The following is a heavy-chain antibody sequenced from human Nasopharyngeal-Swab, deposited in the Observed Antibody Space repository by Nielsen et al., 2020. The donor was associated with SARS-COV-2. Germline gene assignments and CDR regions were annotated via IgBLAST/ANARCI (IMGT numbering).Heavy chain of an antibody. CDR3: AKEQGFGELYYYYGMDV. CDR2: ISWNSGSI. Sequence: GGSLRLSCAASGFTFDDYAMHWVRQAPGKGLEWVSGISWNSGSIGYADSVKGRFTISRDNAKNSLYLQMNSLRAEDTALYYCAKEQGFGELYYYYGMDVRGQGTMVTVSS. V-gene: IGHV3-9*01. J-gene: IGHJ6*02. D-gene: IGHD3-10*01. CDR1: GFTFDDYA.